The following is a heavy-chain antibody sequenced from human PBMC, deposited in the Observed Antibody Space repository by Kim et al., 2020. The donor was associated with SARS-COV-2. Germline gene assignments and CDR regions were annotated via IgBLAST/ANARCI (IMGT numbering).Heavy chain of an antibody. CDR1: GFTFSSYG. Sequence: GGSLRLSCAASGFTFSSYGMHWVRQAPGKGLEWVAVIWNDGSNKYYADSAKGRFTISRDNSKNTLNLQMNSLRAEDTAVYYCARAAGSSGWYKYYGMDVGGQGTTVTVSS. CDR2: IWNDGSNK. V-gene: IGHV3-33*01. CDR3: ARAAGSSGWYKYYGMDV. J-gene: IGHJ6*02. D-gene: IGHD6-19*01.